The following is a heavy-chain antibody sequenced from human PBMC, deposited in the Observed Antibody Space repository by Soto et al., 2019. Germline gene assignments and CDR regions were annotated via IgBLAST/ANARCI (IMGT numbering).Heavy chain of an antibody. Sequence: QVQLVQSGAEVKKPGSSVKVSCKASGGTFSSYAISWVRQAPGQGLEWMGGIIPIFGTANYAQKFQGRVTITADESTSTAYMELSSLRSEDTAVYYCAREGRRALRYFAWLTHLSYGMDVWGQGTTVTVSS. CDR3: AREGRRALRYFAWLTHLSYGMDV. CDR2: IIPIFGTA. V-gene: IGHV1-69*01. CDR1: GGTFSSYA. D-gene: IGHD3-9*01. J-gene: IGHJ6*02.